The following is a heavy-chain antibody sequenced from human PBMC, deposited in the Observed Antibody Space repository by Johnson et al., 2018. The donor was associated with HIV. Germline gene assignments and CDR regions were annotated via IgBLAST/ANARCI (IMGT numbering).Heavy chain of an antibody. D-gene: IGHD6-13*01. CDR1: GFSVSTYD. V-gene: IGHV3-13*01. CDR2: IGTAGDT. CDR3: TTDPDSSSWYRDAFDI. Sequence: VQLVESGGGLVQPGGSLRLSCAASGFSVSTYDMHWVRQATGNGLDWVSVIGTAGDTYYLGSVKGRFTISRENAKNSLYLQMNSLRAGDTAVYYCTTDPDSSSWYRDAFDIWGQGTMVTVSS. J-gene: IGHJ3*02.